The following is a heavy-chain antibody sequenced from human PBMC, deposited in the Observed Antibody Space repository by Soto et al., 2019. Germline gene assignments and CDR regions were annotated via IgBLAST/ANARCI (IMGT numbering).Heavy chain of an antibody. V-gene: IGHV4-30-2*01. J-gene: IGHJ5*02. CDR2: IYHSGST. CDR1: GGSISSGGYS. Sequence: SETLSLTCAVSGGSISSGGYSCSWIRQPPGKGLEWIGYIYHSGSTYYNPSLKSRVTISVDRSKNQFSLKLSSVTAADTAVYYCARGRCSSTSYYTRIPWFDPWGQGTLVTVSS. D-gene: IGHD2-2*02. CDR3: ARGRCSSTSYYTRIPWFDP.